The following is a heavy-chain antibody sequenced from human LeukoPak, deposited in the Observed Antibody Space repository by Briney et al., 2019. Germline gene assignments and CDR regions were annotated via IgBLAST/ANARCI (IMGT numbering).Heavy chain of an antibody. CDR2: ISAYNGNT. CDR3: ARRFLEDSEDDY. CDR1: GYTFTSYG. J-gene: IGHJ4*02. D-gene: IGHD3-3*01. Sequence: ASVRVSCKASGYTFTSYGISWVRQAPGQGLEWMGWISAYNGNTNYAQKLQGRVTMTTDTSTSTAYMELRSLRSDDTAVYYCARRFLEDSEDDYWGQGTLVTVSS. V-gene: IGHV1-18*01.